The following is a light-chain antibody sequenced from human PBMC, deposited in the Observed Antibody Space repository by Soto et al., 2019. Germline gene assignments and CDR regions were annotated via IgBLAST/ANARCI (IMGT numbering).Light chain of an antibody. V-gene: IGLV2-14*01. CDR2: GVT. CDR3: SSYTSSATWV. J-gene: IGLJ3*02. CDR1: GSDIGGYNF. Sequence: QSVLTQPASVSGSPGQSITISCTGTGSDIGGYNFVTWYQQHPGKAPKLIIYGVTNRPSGVSDRFSASKSGNTASLTIFGLQTEDEADYYCSSYTSSATWVFGGGTKLTVL.